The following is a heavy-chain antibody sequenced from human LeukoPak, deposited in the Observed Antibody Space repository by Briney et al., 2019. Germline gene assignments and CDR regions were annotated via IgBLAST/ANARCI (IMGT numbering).Heavy chain of an antibody. V-gene: IGHV3-74*01. J-gene: IGHJ6*04. CDR2: INGDGSSI. D-gene: IGHD3-10*02. CDR3: AELGITMIGGV. Sequence: GGSLRLSCVASGFTLSNYWMHWVRQAPGKGLVWVSRINGDGSSISYADSVKGRFTISRDNAKNSLYLQMNSLRAEDTAVYYCAELGITMIGGVWGKGTTVTISS. CDR1: GFTLSNYW.